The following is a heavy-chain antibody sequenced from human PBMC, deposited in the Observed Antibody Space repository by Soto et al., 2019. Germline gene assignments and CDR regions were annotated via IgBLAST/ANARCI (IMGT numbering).Heavy chain of an antibody. D-gene: IGHD3-22*01. CDR2: INHSGST. CDR1: GGSFSGYY. V-gene: IGHV4-34*01. CDR3: ARTRSDSSSYRSEFDY. J-gene: IGHJ4*02. Sequence: QVQLQQWGAGLLKPSETLSLTCAVYGGSFSGYYWSWIRQPPGKGLEWIGEINHSGSTNYNPSLKSRVTISVDTSKNQFSLKLSSVTAADTAVYYCARTRSDSSSYRSEFDYWGQGTLVTVSS.